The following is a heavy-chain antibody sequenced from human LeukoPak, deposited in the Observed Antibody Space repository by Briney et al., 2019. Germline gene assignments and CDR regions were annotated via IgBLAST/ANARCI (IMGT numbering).Heavy chain of an antibody. CDR1: GGSFSGYY. D-gene: IGHD2-15*01. Sequence: PSETLSLTCAVYGGSFSGYYWGWIRQPPGKGLEWIGEINHSGSTNYNPSLKSRVTISVDTSKNQFSLKLSSVTAADTAVYYCATGGYCSGGSCYAENLFDYWGQGTLVTVSS. J-gene: IGHJ4*02. CDR2: INHSGST. CDR3: ATGGYCSGGSCYAENLFDY. V-gene: IGHV4-34*01.